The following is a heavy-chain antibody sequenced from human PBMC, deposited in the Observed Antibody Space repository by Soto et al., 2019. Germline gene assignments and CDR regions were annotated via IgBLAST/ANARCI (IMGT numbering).Heavy chain of an antibody. CDR1: GDSFTGYY. Sequence: XSVKVSYKATGDSFTGYYMHWVRQAPGQGVEWMGWINPNSGGTNYAQKCQGWVTMTRDTSISTAYMELSRLRSDDTAVYYCARGGGYYDFSSGLWGRFDPWGQGTLVTVSS. CDR2: INPNSGGT. V-gene: IGHV1-2*04. CDR3: ARGGGYYDFSSGLWGRFDP. D-gene: IGHD3-3*01. J-gene: IGHJ5*02.